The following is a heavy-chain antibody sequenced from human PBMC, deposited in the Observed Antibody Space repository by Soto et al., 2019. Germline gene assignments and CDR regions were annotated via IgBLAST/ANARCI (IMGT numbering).Heavy chain of an antibody. CDR1: GGTFSSYT. Sequence: QVQLVQSGAEVKKPGSSVKVSCKASGGTFSSYTISWVRQAPGQGLEWMGRIIPILGIANYAQKFQGRVTITADKSTSTAYMELSSLRSEDTAAYYCASHAYYYDSSGYYGFQHWGQGTLVTVSS. CDR3: ASHAYYYDSSGYYGFQH. J-gene: IGHJ1*01. D-gene: IGHD3-22*01. CDR2: IIPILGIA. V-gene: IGHV1-69*02.